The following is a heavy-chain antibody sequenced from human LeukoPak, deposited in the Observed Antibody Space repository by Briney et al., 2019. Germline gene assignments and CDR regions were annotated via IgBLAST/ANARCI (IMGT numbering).Heavy chain of an antibody. Sequence: PGGSLRLSCAASGFPFSSHAMSWVRQAPGKGLEWVLGINGSDRNIYYAGSVRGRFTISRDSSTNTVYLQMNSLRVEDTAVYYCAKAQKYTSDLDYWGQGILVTVPS. J-gene: IGHJ4*02. CDR2: INGSDRNI. D-gene: IGHD6-19*01. CDR3: AKAQKYTSDLDY. V-gene: IGHV3-23*01. CDR1: GFPFSSHA.